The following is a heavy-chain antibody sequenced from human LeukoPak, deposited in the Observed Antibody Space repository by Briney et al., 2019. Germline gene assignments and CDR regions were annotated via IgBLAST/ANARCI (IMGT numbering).Heavy chain of an antibody. D-gene: IGHD3-10*01. CDR3: ARDFYEWFGELSSPLLFDY. J-gene: IGHJ4*02. V-gene: IGHV3-30-3*01. CDR2: ISYDGSNK. CDR1: GFTFSSYA. Sequence: GGSLRLSCAASGFTFSSYAMHWVRQAPGKGLEWVAVISYDGSNKYYADSVKGRFTISRDNSKNTLYLQMNSLRAEDTAVYYCARDFYEWFGELSSPLLFDYWGQGTLVTVSS.